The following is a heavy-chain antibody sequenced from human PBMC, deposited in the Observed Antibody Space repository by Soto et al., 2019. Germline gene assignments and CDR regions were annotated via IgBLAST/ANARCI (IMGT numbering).Heavy chain of an antibody. V-gene: IGHV3-30-3*01. CDR3: AREAYSSGWTFDY. CDR2: ISYDGSNR. D-gene: IGHD6-19*01. J-gene: IGHJ4*02. Sequence: GGSLRLSCAASGFTFSRNAMHWVRQAPGKGLEWVAVISYDGSNRYYADSVKGRFTISRDNVKNTLYLQMNSLRPEDTAVYYCAREAYSSGWTFDYWGQGTLVTVSS. CDR1: GFTFSRNA.